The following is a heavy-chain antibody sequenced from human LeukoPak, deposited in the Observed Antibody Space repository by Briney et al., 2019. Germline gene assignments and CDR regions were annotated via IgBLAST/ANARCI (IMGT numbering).Heavy chain of an antibody. V-gene: IGHV3-73*01. J-gene: IGHJ2*01. CDR3: ARADSSGYRPVYWYFDL. Sequence: GGSLRLSCAASGFTFSGSAMHWVRQASGKGLEWVGRIRSKANSYATAYAASVKGRFTISRDDSKNTAYLQMNSLKTEDTAVYYCARADSSGYRPVYWYFDLWGRGTLVTVSS. CDR1: GFTFSGSA. CDR2: IRSKANSYAT. D-gene: IGHD3-22*01.